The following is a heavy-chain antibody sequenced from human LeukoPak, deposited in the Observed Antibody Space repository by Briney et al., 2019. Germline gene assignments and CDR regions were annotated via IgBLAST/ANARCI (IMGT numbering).Heavy chain of an antibody. V-gene: IGHV1-2*02. CDR1: GYTFTGYY. CDR3: ARVWGIVVVPAAAFDP. Sequence: ASVKVSCKASGYTFTGYYMHWVRQAPGQGLEWMGWVNPNSGGTNYAQKFQGRVTMTRDTSISTAYMELSRLRSDDTAVYYCARVWGIVVVPAAAFDPWVQGTLVTVSS. CDR2: VNPNSGGT. D-gene: IGHD2-2*01. J-gene: IGHJ5*02.